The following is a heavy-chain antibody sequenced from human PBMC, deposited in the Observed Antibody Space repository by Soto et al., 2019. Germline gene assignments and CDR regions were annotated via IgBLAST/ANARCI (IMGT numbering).Heavy chain of an antibody. Sequence: ASVKVSCKASGYTFTGYYMHWVRQAPGQGLEWMGWINPNSGGTNYAQKFQGWVTMTRDTSISTAYMELSRLRSDDTAVYYCARGDAVYDYYYYGMDVWGQGTTVTVSS. J-gene: IGHJ6*02. CDR2: INPNSGGT. V-gene: IGHV1-2*04. D-gene: IGHD3-16*01. CDR3: ARGDAVYDYYYYGMDV. CDR1: GYTFTGYY.